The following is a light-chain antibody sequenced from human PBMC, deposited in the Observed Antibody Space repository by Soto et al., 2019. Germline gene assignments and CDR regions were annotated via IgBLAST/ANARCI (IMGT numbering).Light chain of an antibody. CDR1: QGISSY. V-gene: IGKV1-9*01. J-gene: IGKJ2*01. CDR3: KQLKSYPQN. Sequence: IQLTQSPSSLSASVGDRVTITCRASQGISSYLAWYQQKPGKAPKLLIYAASTLQSGVPSRFSGSGSGTDFTLTISSLQPEEFATYYCKQLKSYPQNFGLGTKLEIK. CDR2: AAS.